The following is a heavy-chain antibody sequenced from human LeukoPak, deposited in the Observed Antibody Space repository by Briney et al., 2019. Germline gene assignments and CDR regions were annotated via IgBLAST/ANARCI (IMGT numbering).Heavy chain of an antibody. CDR1: GCTFTDYY. Sequence: ASVKISCKVSGCTFTDYYMHWVQQAPGKGLEWMGLVDPEDGETIYAEKFQGRVTITADTSTDTAYMELSSLRSEDTAVYYCATDGYCSGGSCLPEDYWGQGTLVTVSS. CDR3: ATDGYCSGGSCLPEDY. J-gene: IGHJ4*02. D-gene: IGHD2-15*01. V-gene: IGHV1-69-2*01. CDR2: VDPEDGET.